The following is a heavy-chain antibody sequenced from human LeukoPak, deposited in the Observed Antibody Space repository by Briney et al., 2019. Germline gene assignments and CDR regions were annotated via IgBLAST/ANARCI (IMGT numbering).Heavy chain of an antibody. V-gene: IGHV1-2*02. J-gene: IGHJ3*02. CDR1: GYTFTGYY. CDR3: AREGGNYYDSSGRGEGAFDI. CDR2: INPNSGGT. Sequence: ASVKVSCKASGYTFTGYYMHWVRQAPGQGLEWMGWINPNSGGTNYAQKFQGRVTMTRDTSISTAYMELSRLRSDDTAVYYCAREGGNYYDSSGRGEGAFDIWGQGTMVTVSS. D-gene: IGHD3-22*01.